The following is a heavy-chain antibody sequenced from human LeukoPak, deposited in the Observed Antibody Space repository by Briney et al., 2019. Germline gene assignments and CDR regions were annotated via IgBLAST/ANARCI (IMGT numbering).Heavy chain of an antibody. CDR3: ARVDGDSSSWYVAPSDY. D-gene: IGHD6-13*01. CDR1: GYTFTGYY. V-gene: IGHV1-2*02. J-gene: IGHJ4*02. CDR2: INPNSGGT. Sequence: ASVKVSCKASGYTFTGYYMHWVRQAPGQGLEWMGWINPNSGGTNYAQKFQGRVTMTRDTSISTAYMELSRLRSDDTAVYYCARVDGDSSSWYVAPSDYWGQGTLVTVSS.